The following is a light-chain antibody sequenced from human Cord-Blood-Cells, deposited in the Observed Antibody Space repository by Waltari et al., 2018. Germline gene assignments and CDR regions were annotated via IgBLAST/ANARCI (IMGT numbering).Light chain of an antibody. Sequence: DIQMTQSPSSLSASVGDRVTITCRASQSISSYLNWYQQKPGKAPKLLIYAASSLQSGVPSRFSGSGSGTEFTLTISSLQPEDFATYYCQQSYGTPAYTVGQGIKLEIK. CDR3: QQSYGTPAYT. CDR2: AAS. V-gene: IGKV1-39*01. J-gene: IGKJ2*01. CDR1: QSISSY.